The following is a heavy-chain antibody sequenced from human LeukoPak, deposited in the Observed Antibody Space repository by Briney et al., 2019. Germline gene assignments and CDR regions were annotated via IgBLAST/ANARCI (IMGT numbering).Heavy chain of an antibody. CDR3: ARDLPYSSSWSPPPNNNWFDP. V-gene: IGHV7-4-1*02. D-gene: IGHD6-13*01. CDR1: GYTFTGYY. J-gene: IGHJ5*02. CDR2: INTNTGNP. Sequence: ASVKVSCKASGYTFTGYYMHWVRQAPGQGLEWMGWINTNTGNPTYAQGFTGRFVFSLDTSVSTAYLQISSLKAEDTAVYYCARDLPYSSSWSPPPNNNWFDPWGQGTLVTVSS.